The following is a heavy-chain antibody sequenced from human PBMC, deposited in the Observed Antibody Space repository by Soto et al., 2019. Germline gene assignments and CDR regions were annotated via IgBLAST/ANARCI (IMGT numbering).Heavy chain of an antibody. D-gene: IGHD3-3*02. CDR1: GYKFGSAW. J-gene: IGHJ4*02. Sequence: TGESLKISCKGVGYKFGSAWIGWVRQMPGKGLEWMGIIKPGTSDIRYSPSCRGHVTISADEAVSTAYLQWSSLKASDTAMYYCARQLSHICDSWGQRTLVTVSS. V-gene: IGHV5-51*01. CDR3: ARQLSHICDS. CDR2: IKPGTSDI.